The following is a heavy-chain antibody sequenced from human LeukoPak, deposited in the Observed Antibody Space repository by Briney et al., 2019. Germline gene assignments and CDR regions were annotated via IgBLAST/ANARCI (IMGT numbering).Heavy chain of an antibody. CDR1: GGSISSGGYS. CDR3: ARATEGRYFDWFDSHDAFDI. Sequence: SETLSFTCAVSGGSISSGGYSWSWIRQPPGKGLEWIGYIYHSGSTYYNPSLKSRVTISVDRSKNQFSLKLSSVTAADTAVYYCARATEGRYFDWFDSHDAFDIWGQGTMVTVSS. D-gene: IGHD3-9*01. J-gene: IGHJ3*02. V-gene: IGHV4-30-2*01. CDR2: IYHSGST.